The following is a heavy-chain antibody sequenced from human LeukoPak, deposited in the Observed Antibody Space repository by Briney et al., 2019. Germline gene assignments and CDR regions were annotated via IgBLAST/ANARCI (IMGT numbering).Heavy chain of an antibody. CDR3: ARDNIGRNAFDI. V-gene: IGHV3-30*03. CDR2: ISYDGSNK. CDR1: GFTFSSYG. D-gene: IGHD3/OR15-3a*01. Sequence: HPGGSLRLSCAASGFTFSSYGMHWVRQAPGKGLEWVAVISYDGSNKYYADSVKGRFTISRDNSKNTLYLQMNSLRAEDTAVYYCARDNIGRNAFDIWGQGTMVTVSS. J-gene: IGHJ3*02.